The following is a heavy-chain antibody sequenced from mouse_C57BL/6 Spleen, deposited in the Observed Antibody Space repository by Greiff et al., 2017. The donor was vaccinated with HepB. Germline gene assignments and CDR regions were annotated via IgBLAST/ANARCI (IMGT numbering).Heavy chain of an antibody. J-gene: IGHJ2*01. CDR3: ARDDWDRNFDY. V-gene: IGHV5-4*01. Sequence: EVHLVESGGGLVKPGGSLKLSCAASGFTFSSYAMSWVRQTPEKRLEWVATISDGGSYTYYPDNVKGRFTISRDNAKNNLYLQMSHLKSEDTAMYYCARDDWDRNFDYWGQGTTLTVSS. D-gene: IGHD4-1*01. CDR1: GFTFSSYA. CDR2: ISDGGSYT.